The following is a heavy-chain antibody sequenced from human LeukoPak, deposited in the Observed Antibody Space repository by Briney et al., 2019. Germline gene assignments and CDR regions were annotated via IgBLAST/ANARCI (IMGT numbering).Heavy chain of an antibody. CDR3: ARGDLEAAGTGFDY. V-gene: IGHV3-74*01. CDR1: VVTPSRSW. CDR2: IYIDGSST. J-gene: IGHJ4*02. Sequence: GGSPRLSPAQSVVTPSRSWMHCVCHAPQGGVLWVSRIYIDGSSTSYADSAKGGFTISRDNAKNTLYLQMNSLRAEDTAVYYCARGDLEAAGTGFDYWGQGTLGTVSS. D-gene: IGHD6-13*01.